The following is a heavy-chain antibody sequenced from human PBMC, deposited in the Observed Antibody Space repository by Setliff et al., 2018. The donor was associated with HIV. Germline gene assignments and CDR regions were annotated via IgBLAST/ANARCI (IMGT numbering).Heavy chain of an antibody. CDR2: IYQTGVT. J-gene: IGHJ4*02. Sequence: PSETLSLTCAVSGYSISSGYYWGWIRQPPGKGLEWIGSIYQTGVTYYNPSLKSRVTMSVDTSKSQFSLRLESMTAADTAMYYCARVSTAVTAAPLDYWSQGTLVTVSS. V-gene: IGHV4-38-2*01. CDR1: GYSISSGYY. D-gene: IGHD4-17*01. CDR3: ARVSTAVTAAPLDY.